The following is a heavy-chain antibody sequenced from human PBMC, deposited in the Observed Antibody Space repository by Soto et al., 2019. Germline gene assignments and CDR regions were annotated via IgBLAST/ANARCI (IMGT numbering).Heavy chain of an antibody. Sequence: EVQLVESGGGLVQPGGSLRLSCAASGFAFSNYWIHWVRQAPGKGLVWVSRMNSDGTSTSYADSVRGRFTISRDNAKNTLYLQMNSLRAEDTAVYYCTRSGVADYEQRDDAFDIWGQGTMVTVSS. D-gene: IGHD4-17*01. J-gene: IGHJ3*02. CDR2: MNSDGTST. V-gene: IGHV3-74*01. CDR3: TRSGVADYEQRDDAFDI. CDR1: GFAFSNYW.